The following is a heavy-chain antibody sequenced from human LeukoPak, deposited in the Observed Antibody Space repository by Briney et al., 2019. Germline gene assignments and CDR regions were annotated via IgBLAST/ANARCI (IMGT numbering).Heavy chain of an antibody. V-gene: IGHV3-30*03. CDR1: WFMFSRYR. CDR3: ETYSSGFPFDD. J-gene: IGHJ4*02. Sequence: GGSLRLSSAAFWFMFSRYRMRLGRQAPGKGLEWVAVISYDGSNKYYADSVKGRFHISRDKSKNTLHLQMNSLRAEYTAVYYCETYSSGFPFDDWGQGTLVTVSS. D-gene: IGHD3-22*01. CDR2: ISYDGSNK.